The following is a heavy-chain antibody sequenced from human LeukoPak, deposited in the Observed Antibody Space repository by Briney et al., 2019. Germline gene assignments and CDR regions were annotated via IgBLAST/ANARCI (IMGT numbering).Heavy chain of an antibody. J-gene: IGHJ4*02. Sequence: SETLSLTCTVSGYSISSGYYWGWIRQPPGKGLEWIGSIYHSGSTYYNPSLKSRVTISVDTSKNQFSLNLSSVTAADTAVYYCARAPPRGSYYRGYFDYWGQGTLVTVSS. CDR2: IYHSGST. V-gene: IGHV4-38-2*02. D-gene: IGHD3-10*01. CDR3: ARAPPRGSYYRGYFDY. CDR1: GYSISSGYY.